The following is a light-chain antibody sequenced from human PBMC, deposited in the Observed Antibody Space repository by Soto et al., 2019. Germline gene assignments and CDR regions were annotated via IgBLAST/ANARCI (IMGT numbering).Light chain of an antibody. V-gene: IGLV2-14*01. Sequence: QSALTQPASVSGSPGQSITISCTGTSSDVGFYNYVSWYQQHPGKAPKLMIYDVSNRPSGVSNRFSGSKSGNTASLTISGLQAEDEADYYCSSYTSSLDVFGTGTKVTVL. J-gene: IGLJ1*01. CDR2: DVS. CDR3: SSYTSSLDV. CDR1: SSDVGFYNY.